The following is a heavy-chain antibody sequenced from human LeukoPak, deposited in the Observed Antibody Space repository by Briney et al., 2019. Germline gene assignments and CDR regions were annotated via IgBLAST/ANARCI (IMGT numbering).Heavy chain of an antibody. V-gene: IGHV3-21*01. CDR1: GFTFTSYD. CDR3: AREVCALSSTYCSGGSCCVSAFDI. J-gene: IGHJ3*02. D-gene: IGHD2-15*01. Sequence: KPGGSLRLTCAVSGFTFTSYDMDWVRQAPGEGLEWVSSISSSSTYIYYADSVKGRFTISRDNAKNSLYLQMNSLRAEDTAVYYCAREVCALSSTYCSGGSCCVSAFDIWGQGTMVTVSS. CDR2: ISSSSTYI.